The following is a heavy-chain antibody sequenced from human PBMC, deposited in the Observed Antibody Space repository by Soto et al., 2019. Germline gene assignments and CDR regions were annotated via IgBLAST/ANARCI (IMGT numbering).Heavy chain of an antibody. V-gene: IGHV3-30*18. CDR3: AKENYDILTGYSPYYFDY. D-gene: IGHD3-9*01. Sequence: GGSLRLSCAASGFTFSSYGMHWVRQAPGKGLEWVAVISYDGSNKYYADSVKGRFTISRDNSKNTLYLQMNSLRAEDTAVYYCAKENYDILTGYSPYYFDYWGQGTLVTVSS. CDR2: ISYDGSNK. CDR1: GFTFSSYG. J-gene: IGHJ4*02.